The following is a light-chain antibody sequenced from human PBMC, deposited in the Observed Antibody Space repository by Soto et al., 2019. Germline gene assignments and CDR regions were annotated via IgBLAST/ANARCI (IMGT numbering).Light chain of an antibody. CDR2: LNSDGSH. V-gene: IGLV4-69*01. Sequence: QAVLTQSPSASASLGASVKLTCTLSSGHSSYAIAWHQQQPEKGPRYLMKLNSDGSHSKGDGIPDRFSGSSSGAERYLTISSLQSEDEADYYCQTWGTGIHVVFGGGTQLTAL. CDR3: QTWGTGIHVV. J-gene: IGLJ2*01. CDR1: SGHSSYA.